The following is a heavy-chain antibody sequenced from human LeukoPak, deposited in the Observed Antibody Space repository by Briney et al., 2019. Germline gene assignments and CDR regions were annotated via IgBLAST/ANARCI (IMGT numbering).Heavy chain of an antibody. J-gene: IGHJ6*02. CDR1: GFTFSSTW. Sequence: GGSLRLSCADSGFTFSSTWMKWVRQPPGQGLEWVAMINPDGSQEYYVDSVKGRFIISRDNAKNSLYLQMNSLRAEDTAVYYCAKDQDDSSGYYSPMDVWGQGTTVTVSS. CDR3: AKDQDDSSGYYSPMDV. CDR2: INPDGSQE. D-gene: IGHD3-22*01. V-gene: IGHV3-7*03.